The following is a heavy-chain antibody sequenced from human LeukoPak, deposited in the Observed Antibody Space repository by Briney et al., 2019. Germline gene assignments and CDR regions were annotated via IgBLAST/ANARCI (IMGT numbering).Heavy chain of an antibody. V-gene: IGHV4-30-4*01. CDR1: GGSISSGDYY. Sequence: SQTLSLTCTVSGGSISSGDYYWSWIRQPPGKGLEWIGYIYYSGSTYYNPSLKSRVTISVDTSKNQFSLKLSSVTAADTAAYYCARLDDSSGYSLDYWGQGTLVTVSS. CDR3: ARLDDSSGYSLDY. D-gene: IGHD3-22*01. J-gene: IGHJ4*02. CDR2: IYYSGST.